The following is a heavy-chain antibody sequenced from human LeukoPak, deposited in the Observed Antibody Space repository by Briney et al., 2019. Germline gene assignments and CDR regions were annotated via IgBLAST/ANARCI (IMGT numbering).Heavy chain of an antibody. CDR1: GGSISSSSYY. D-gene: IGHD1-26*01. CDR2: IYYSGST. J-gene: IGHJ2*01. V-gene: IGHV4-39*07. Sequence: PSETLSLTCTVSGGSISSSSYYWGWIRQPPGKGLEWIGSIYYSGSTYYNPSLKSRVTISVDTSKNQFSLKLSSVTAADTAVYYCARVVGLLNWYFDLWGRGTLVTVSS. CDR3: ARVVGLLNWYFDL.